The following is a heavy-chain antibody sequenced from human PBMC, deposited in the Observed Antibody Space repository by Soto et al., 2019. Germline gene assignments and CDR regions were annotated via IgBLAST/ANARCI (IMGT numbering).Heavy chain of an antibody. CDR2: TYYRSKWHN. D-gene: IGHD5-12*01. J-gene: IGHJ2*01. CDR1: GDSVSSASAT. V-gene: IGHV6-1*01. CDR3: ARDGSGYQWYFDV. Sequence: QVQLQQSGPGLVKPSQTLSLICAISGDSVSSASATWSWIRQSPSGRLEWLGRTYYRSKWHNDYAGPEKSGIAIIPTTSKNQFSLQLSSVTLEDTAVYFCARDGSGYQWYFDVWGRGSLVTVSS.